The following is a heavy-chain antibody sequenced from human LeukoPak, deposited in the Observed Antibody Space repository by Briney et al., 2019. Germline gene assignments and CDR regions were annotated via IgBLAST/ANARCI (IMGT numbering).Heavy chain of an antibody. CDR1: GFTFSDYA. V-gene: IGHV3-23*01. CDR2: ITYEGERT. Sequence: GGTLRLSCGASGFTFSDYAMTWVRQAPGKGLAWVSTITYEGERTYYADSVKGRFTISRDNSKNILYLQMNSLRGDDTGDYYCAKGGWSDRFDFWGQGTRVTVSS. CDR3: AKGGWSDRFDF. J-gene: IGHJ4*02. D-gene: IGHD3-3*01.